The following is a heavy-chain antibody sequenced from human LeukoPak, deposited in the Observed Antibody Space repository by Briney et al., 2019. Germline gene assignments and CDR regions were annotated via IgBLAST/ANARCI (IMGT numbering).Heavy chain of an antibody. CDR2: IYNSGSP. CDR3: VTGHWEFDC. D-gene: IGHD7-27*01. V-gene: IGHV4-59*01. J-gene: IGHJ4*02. CDR1: GXSISSYY. Sequence: PSETLSLTCTVSGXSISSYYCNWIRQPPGKGLEWIGEIYNSGSPNYNPSLQSRVTISVDTSKNQFSLKLSSVTAADTAVYFCVTGHWEFDCWGQGTLVTVSS.